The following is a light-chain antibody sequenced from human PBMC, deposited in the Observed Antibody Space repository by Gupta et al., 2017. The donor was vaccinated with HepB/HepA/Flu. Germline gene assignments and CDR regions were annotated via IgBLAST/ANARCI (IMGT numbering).Light chain of an antibody. CDR2: DNN. V-gene: IGLV1-51*01. CDR1: SSNIGNNY. J-gene: IGLJ2*01. CDR3: ETWDSSRSAVV. Sequence: HSVLTQPPSLAAAPGQKVTISCSGSSSNIGNNYVSWYQQPPGTAPKLLIYDNNKRPSGIPDRFSGSKSGTSATLGITGLQTGDEADYYCETWDSSRSAVVFGGGTKLTVL.